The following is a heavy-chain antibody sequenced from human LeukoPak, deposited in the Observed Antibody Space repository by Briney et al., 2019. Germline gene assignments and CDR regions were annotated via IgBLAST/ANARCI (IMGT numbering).Heavy chain of an antibody. CDR3: ARYCSGGSCYSTRRAFDY. D-gene: IGHD2-15*01. V-gene: IGHV1-2*02. CDR1: GYTFTGYY. J-gene: IGHJ4*02. CDR2: INPNSGGT. Sequence: GGSVKVSCKASGYTFTGYYMHWVRQAPGQGLEWVGWINPNSGGTNYAQKFQGRVTMTRDTSISTAYMELSRLRSDDTAVYYCARYCSGGSCYSTRRAFDYWGQGTLVTVSS.